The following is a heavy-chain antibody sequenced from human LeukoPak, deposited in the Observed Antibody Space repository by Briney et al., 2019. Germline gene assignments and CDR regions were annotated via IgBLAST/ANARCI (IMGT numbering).Heavy chain of an antibody. CDR2: INPDGSIT. V-gene: IGHV3-74*01. D-gene: IGHD4-17*01. J-gene: IGHJ5*02. Sequence: GGSLRLSCSDPGFTLSTYWVHWVRQVPGKGLVWVSRINPDGSITTYADSVKGRFTISRDNAENTLYLQMNSLRAEDTAVYFCARDFHGNYDLWGQGTLVTVSS. CDR3: ARDFHGNYDL. CDR1: GFTLSTYW.